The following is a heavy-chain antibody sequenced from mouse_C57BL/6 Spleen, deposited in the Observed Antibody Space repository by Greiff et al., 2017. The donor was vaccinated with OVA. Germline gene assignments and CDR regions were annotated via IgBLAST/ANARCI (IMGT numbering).Heavy chain of an antibody. J-gene: IGHJ4*01. D-gene: IGHD1-1*01. V-gene: IGHV1-66*01. CDR3: ARWGAYYYGDYAMDY. Sequence: VQLQQSGPELVKPGASVKISCKASGYSFTSYYIHWVKQRPGQGLEWIGWIYPGSGNTKYNEKFKGKATLTADTSSSTAYMQLSSLTSEDSAVYYCARWGAYYYGDYAMDYWGQGTSVTVSS. CDR2: IYPGSGNT. CDR1: GYSFTSYY.